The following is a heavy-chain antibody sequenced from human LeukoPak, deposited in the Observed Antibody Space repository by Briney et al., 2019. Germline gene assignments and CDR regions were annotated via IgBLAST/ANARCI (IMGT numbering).Heavy chain of an antibody. V-gene: IGHV4-31*03. J-gene: IGHJ5*02. CDR2: IYYSGSI. D-gene: IGHD4-11*01. Sequence: SETLSLTCTVSGDSISSGDYYWSWIRHPPGERLECIGYIYYSGSIYYNPSLKVRITISVDTSKNQFSLNLDSVTAADTAVYYCARYRGSNYVDPWGQGTLVTVSS. CDR3: ARYRGSNYVDP. CDR1: GDSISSGDYY.